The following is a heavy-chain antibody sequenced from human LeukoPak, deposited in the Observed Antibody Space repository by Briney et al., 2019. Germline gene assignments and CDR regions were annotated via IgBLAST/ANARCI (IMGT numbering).Heavy chain of an antibody. CDR2: IYYSGST. CDR1: GGSISSGGYY. CDR3: ARDSPRAPLYAFDI. J-gene: IGHJ3*02. V-gene: IGHV4-31*03. Sequence: PSQTLSLTCTVSGGSISSGGYYWSWIRQHPGKGLEWIGYIYYSGSTYYNPSLKSRVTISVDTSKSQFSLKLSSVTAADTAVYYWARDSPRAPLYAFDIWGQGTMVTVSS.